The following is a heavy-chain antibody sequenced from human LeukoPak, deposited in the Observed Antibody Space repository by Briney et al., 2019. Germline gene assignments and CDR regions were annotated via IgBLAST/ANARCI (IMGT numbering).Heavy chain of an antibody. CDR1: GFTFSSYG. J-gene: IGHJ4*02. CDR2: ISYDGSNQ. D-gene: IGHD4-17*01. CDR3: AKGSFGDYEEVGDY. Sequence: PVGSLRLSCGASGFTFSSYGMHWVRQAPGKGLEWVAVISYDGSNQYYADSVKGRFTISRDNSKNTLFLQMNSLRAEDTAVFYCAKGSFGDYEEVGDYWGQGALVSASS. V-gene: IGHV3-30*18.